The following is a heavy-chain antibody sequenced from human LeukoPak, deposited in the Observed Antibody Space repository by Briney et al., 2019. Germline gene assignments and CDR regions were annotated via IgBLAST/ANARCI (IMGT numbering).Heavy chain of an antibody. CDR2: IIPIFGTA. CDR3: ARREAAAGTVNWFDP. D-gene: IGHD6-13*01. CDR1: GGTFSSYA. Sequence: SVKVSCKASGGTFSSYAISWVRQAPGQGLEWVGGIIPIFGTANYAQKFQGRVTITTDESTSTAYMQLSSLRSEDTAVYYCARREAAAGTVNWFDPWGQGTLVTVSS. J-gene: IGHJ5*02. V-gene: IGHV1-69*05.